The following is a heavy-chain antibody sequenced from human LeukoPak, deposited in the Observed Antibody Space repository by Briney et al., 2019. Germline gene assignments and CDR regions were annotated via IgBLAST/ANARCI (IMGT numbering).Heavy chain of an antibody. Sequence: SQTLSLTCTVSGGSISSGSYYWSWIRQPVGKGLEWIGRIYTSGSTNYNPSLKSRVTISVDTSKNQFSLKLSSVTAADTAVYYCASGTGILGSHFDYWGQGTLVTVSS. J-gene: IGHJ4*02. CDR3: ASGTGILGSHFDY. CDR2: IYTSGST. CDR1: GGSISSGSYY. V-gene: IGHV4-61*02. D-gene: IGHD7-27*01.